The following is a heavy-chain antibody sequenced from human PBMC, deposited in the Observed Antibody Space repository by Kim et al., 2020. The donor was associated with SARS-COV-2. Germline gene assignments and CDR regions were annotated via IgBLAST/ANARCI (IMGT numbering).Heavy chain of an antibody. J-gene: IGHJ4*02. CDR2: IYYSGST. D-gene: IGHD3-10*01. CDR3: ARAGVGLNYGSGSPFDY. V-gene: IGHV4-59*01. CDR1: GGSISSYY. Sequence: SETLSLTCTVSGGSISSYYWSWIRQPPGKGLEWIGYIYYSGSTNYNPSLKSRVTISVDTSKNQFSLKLSSVTAADTAVYYCARAGVGLNYGSGSPFDYWGQGTLVTVPS.